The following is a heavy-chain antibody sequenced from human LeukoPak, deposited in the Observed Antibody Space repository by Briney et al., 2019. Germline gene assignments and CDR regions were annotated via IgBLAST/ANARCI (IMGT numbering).Heavy chain of an antibody. D-gene: IGHD3-22*01. CDR2: ISAYNGNT. CDR3: ARGDSSSSIRAPDWFGP. V-gene: IGHV1-18*01. CDR1: GYTFTSYG. J-gene: IGHJ5*02. Sequence: ASVTVSCTASGYTFTSYGISWVRQAPGQGLEWMGWISAYNGNTNYAQKLKGRVTITTDTTTSTDYMELRSLRSDDTAVYYCARGDSSSSIRAPDWFGPWGQGTLVTVSS.